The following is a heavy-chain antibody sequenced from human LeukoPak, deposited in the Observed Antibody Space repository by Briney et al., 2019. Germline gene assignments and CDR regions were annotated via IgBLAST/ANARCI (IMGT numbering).Heavy chain of an antibody. Sequence: GGSLRLSCTASGSTFSTYGMNWVRQAPGQGLKWLSYISTTSGTIYYADSVKGRFTISRENAKNSLYLQMNSLRAEDTAVYYCAGGYCSDGTCYRFDPWGQGTLVTVSS. CDR1: GSTFSTYG. D-gene: IGHD2-15*01. CDR2: ISTTSGTI. CDR3: AGGYCSDGTCYRFDP. J-gene: IGHJ5*02. V-gene: IGHV3-48*01.